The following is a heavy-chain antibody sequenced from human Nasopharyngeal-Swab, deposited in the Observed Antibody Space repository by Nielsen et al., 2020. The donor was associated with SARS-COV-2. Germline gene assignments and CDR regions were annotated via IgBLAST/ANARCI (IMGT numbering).Heavy chain of an antibody. CDR1: GFSFSSFW. CDR3: ARGIGGFGGY. D-gene: IGHD5-24*01. V-gene: IGHV3-74*01. Sequence: GESLKISCAASGFSFSSFWMHWVRQVPGEGLVWVSRIDTGGTRTDYAESVKGRFTISRDNAKNTLYLQMNNLRPEDTAVYYCARGIGGFGGYWGQGTLVTVSS. J-gene: IGHJ4*01. CDR2: IDTGGTRT.